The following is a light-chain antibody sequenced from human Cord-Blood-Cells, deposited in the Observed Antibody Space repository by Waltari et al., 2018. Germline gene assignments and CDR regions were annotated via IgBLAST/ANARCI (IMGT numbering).Light chain of an antibody. Sequence: SYELTQPPSVSVSPGQTASITCSGDKLGDKYACWYQQKPGQSPVLVIYQDSKRRSGIPERFSGSNSGNTATLTISGTQAMDEADYYCQAWDSSTGVFGGGTKLTVL. V-gene: IGLV3-1*01. CDR3: QAWDSSTGV. CDR1: KLGDKY. CDR2: QDS. J-gene: IGLJ3*02.